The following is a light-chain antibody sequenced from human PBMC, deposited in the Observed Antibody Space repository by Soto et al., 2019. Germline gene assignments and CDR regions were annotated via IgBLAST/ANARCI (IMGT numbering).Light chain of an antibody. J-gene: IGLJ1*01. Sequence: QSVLTQPPSASGTPGQRVTISCSGSSSNIGSNYVYWYQQLPGTAPILHIYSNNQRPSGVPDRFSGSKSGTSASLAISGLRSEDEADYDCAAWDDSLSGYVFGTGTKSPS. CDR2: SNN. CDR3: AAWDDSLSGYV. V-gene: IGLV1-47*02. CDR1: SSNIGSNY.